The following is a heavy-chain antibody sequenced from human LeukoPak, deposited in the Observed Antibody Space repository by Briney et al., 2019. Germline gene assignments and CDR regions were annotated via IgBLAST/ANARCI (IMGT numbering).Heavy chain of an antibody. CDR3: ARDSPLSPYDY. Sequence: ASLKVSCTASGYTFIRNAMHWVRQAPGQRLEWMGWINVGNGKTKYSQKFQGRVTITRDTSASTAYMEVSSLRSEDTAVYYCARDSPLSPYDYWGQGTLVTVSS. CDR2: INVGNGKT. D-gene: IGHD3-16*02. CDR1: GYTFIRNA. V-gene: IGHV1-3*01. J-gene: IGHJ4*02.